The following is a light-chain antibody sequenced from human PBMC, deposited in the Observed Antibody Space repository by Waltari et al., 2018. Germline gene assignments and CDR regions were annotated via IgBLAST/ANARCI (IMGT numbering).Light chain of an antibody. CDR2: GNV. CDR1: SSHIGAGYD. Sequence: QSVLTQPPSLSGAPGERVTISCTGSSSHIGAGYDVRRYQQLPGTAPKLLIYGNVHRPSGVPDRFSGSQSGTTASLAITGLQAEDEADYYCQSYDSLSDPYVFGTGTKVSVL. V-gene: IGLV1-40*01. CDR3: QSYDSLSDPYV. J-gene: IGLJ1*01.